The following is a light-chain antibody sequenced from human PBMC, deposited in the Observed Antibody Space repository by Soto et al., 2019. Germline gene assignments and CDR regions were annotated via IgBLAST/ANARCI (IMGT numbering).Light chain of an antibody. CDR3: HQRQSWPRT. J-gene: IGKJ1*01. V-gene: IGKV3-15*01. Sequence: IVMTQSPATLSVSPGERATLSCRASHSVSTNLAWYQQRPGQAPRLLIYGASTRAPGIPAGFSGSGSGTDFTLTISDVEPEDFAVYYCHQRQSWPRTFGQGTKVDIK. CDR1: HSVSTN. CDR2: GAS.